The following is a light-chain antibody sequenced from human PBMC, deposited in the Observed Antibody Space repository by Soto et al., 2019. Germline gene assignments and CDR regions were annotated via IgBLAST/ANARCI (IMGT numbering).Light chain of an antibody. CDR3: QKFNYCPRT. J-gene: IGKJ1*01. V-gene: IGKV3-15*01. CDR1: QSVTSN. Sequence: EIVVTQSPVTLSVSPGERATLSCRASQSVTSNLAWYQQKPGQASRLLISGASTRATGIPARFSGSGSGTEFTLTISNLQSDDFAVYYCQKFNYCPRTLGQGTNVDIK. CDR2: GAS.